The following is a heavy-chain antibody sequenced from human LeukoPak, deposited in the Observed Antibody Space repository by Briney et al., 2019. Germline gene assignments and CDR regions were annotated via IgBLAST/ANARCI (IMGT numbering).Heavy chain of an antibody. V-gene: IGHV3-21*01. J-gene: IGHJ5*02. CDR2: ISSSSSYI. CDR1: GFTFSSYK. D-gene: IGHD3-9*01. Sequence: GGSLRLSCAASGFTFSSYKMNWSRKAPGKGLEWVSSISSSSSYIYYADSLKGRFTISRDNAKNSLFLQMNSLRAEDTAVYYCARNLNSWFDPWGQGTLVTVSS. CDR3: ARNLNSWFDP.